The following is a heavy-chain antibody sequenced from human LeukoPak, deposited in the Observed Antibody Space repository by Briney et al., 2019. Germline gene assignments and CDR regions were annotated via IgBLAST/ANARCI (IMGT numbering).Heavy chain of an antibody. V-gene: IGHV3-73*01. Sequence: GGSLRLSCAASGFTFSGSAMHWVRQASGKGLEWVGRIRSKANSYATAYAASVKGRFTISRDDSKNTAYLQMNSLKTEDTAVYYCTRQLGGSYGRYYYYYMDVWGKGTTVTVSS. J-gene: IGHJ6*03. CDR2: IRSKANSYAT. CDR3: TRQLGGSYGRYYYYYMDV. CDR1: GFTFSGSA. D-gene: IGHD1-26*01.